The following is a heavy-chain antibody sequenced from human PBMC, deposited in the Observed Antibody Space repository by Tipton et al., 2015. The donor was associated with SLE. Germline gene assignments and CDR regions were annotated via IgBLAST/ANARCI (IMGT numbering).Heavy chain of an antibody. J-gene: IGHJ3*02. CDR2: ISSSGGTI. D-gene: IGHD3-22*01. Sequence: SLRLSCATSVFTFSSYEMNWVRQAPGKGLEWVSYISSSGGTIYYADSVKGRFTISRDNGKNSLYLQMNSLRAEYTAIYYCARTMIVVAYDAFDIWGQGTMVTVSS. V-gene: IGHV3-48*03. CDR1: VFTFSSYE. CDR3: ARTMIVVAYDAFDI.